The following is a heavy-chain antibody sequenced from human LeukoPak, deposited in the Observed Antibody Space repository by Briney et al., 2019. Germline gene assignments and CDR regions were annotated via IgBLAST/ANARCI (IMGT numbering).Heavy chain of an antibody. J-gene: IGHJ6*02. V-gene: IGHV2-26*01. CDR1: GFSLSNARMG. CDR3: ARISPTYDFWNAYYYYDMDV. CDR2: IFSNDEK. D-gene: IGHD3-3*01. Sequence: SGPVLVKPTETLTLTCTVSGFSLSNARMGVSWIRQPPGKALEWLAHIFSNDEKSYSTSLKSRLTISKDTSRSQVVLTMTNMDPVDTATYYCARISPTYDFWNAYYYYDMDVWGQGTTVTVSS.